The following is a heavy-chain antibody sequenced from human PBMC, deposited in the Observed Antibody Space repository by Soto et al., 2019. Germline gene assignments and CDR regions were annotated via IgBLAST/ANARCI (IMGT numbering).Heavy chain of an antibody. V-gene: IGHV1-69*13. CDR1: GGTFSSYA. CDR2: IIPIFGTA. D-gene: IGHD3-16*01. Sequence: ASVKVSCKASGGTFSSYAINWVRQAPGQGLEWMGGIIPIFGTANYAQKFQGRVTMTEDESTNTAYMELSSLRSEDTAVYYCASDLHLGEQDFDYWGQGTLVTVSS. CDR3: ASDLHLGEQDFDY. J-gene: IGHJ4*02.